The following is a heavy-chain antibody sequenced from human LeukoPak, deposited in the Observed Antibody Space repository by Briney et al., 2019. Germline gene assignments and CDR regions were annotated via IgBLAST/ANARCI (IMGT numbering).Heavy chain of an antibody. Sequence: ASVKVSCKASGYTFTDYYMHWVRQAPGQGLEWMGWINPNSGGTNYAQKLQGRVTMTTDTSTSTAYMELRSLRSDHTAVYYCARGGLDGDYYYYYMDVWGKGTTVTISS. V-gene: IGHV1-2*02. CDR2: INPNSGGT. CDR3: ARGGLDGDYYYYYMDV. CDR1: GYTFTDYY. D-gene: IGHD3-16*01. J-gene: IGHJ6*03.